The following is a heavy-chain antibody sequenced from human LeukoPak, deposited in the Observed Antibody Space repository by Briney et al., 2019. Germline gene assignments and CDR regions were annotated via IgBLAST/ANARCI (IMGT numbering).Heavy chain of an antibody. CDR3: VRESRTDYYGDF. V-gene: IGHV3-74*01. CDR1: GFTFSSYW. CDR2: IKSDGSST. D-gene: IGHD3-10*01. Sequence: GGSLRLSCAASGFTFSSYWMHWVRQVPGKGLVWVSRIKSDGSSTSYADSVKGRFTMSRDNAKNTLYLQMNSLRAENTAVYYCVRESRTDYYGDFWGQGTLVTVSS. J-gene: IGHJ4*02.